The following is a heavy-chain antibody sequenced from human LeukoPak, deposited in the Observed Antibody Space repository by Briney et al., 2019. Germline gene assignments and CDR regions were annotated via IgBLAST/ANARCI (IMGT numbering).Heavy chain of an antibody. Sequence: SETLSLTCAVSGGSISSGGYSWSWIRQPPGKGLEWIGYIYHSGSTYYNPSLKSRVTISVDRSKNQFSLKLSPVTAADTAVYYCAGAGYYDSRDPNWFDPWGQGTLVTVSS. V-gene: IGHV4-30-2*01. CDR3: AGAGYYDSRDPNWFDP. CDR1: GGSISSGGYS. J-gene: IGHJ5*02. D-gene: IGHD3-22*01. CDR2: IYHSGST.